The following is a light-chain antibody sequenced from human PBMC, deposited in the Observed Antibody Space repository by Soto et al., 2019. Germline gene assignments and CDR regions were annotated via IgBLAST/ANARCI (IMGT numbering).Light chain of an antibody. Sequence: QSALTQPPSVSGTPGQTVTITCSGSSTNIGSSSVKWYQQFPGAAPRLLIYSNALRPSGIPNRFSGSKSGTSASLATSGLQPEDEADYYCAAWDDRLMGVFGPGTKVTVL. CDR1: STNIGSSS. CDR3: AAWDDRLMGV. V-gene: IGLV1-44*01. CDR2: SNA. J-gene: IGLJ1*01.